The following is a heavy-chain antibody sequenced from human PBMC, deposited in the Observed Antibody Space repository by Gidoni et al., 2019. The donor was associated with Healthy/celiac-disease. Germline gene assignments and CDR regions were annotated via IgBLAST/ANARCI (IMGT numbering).Heavy chain of an antibody. CDR1: GGSFSGSY. D-gene: IGHD3-22*01. CDR3: ARRFTYYYDSSGYHPAYFQH. CDR2: INHSGST. Sequence: QVQLQQWGAGLLKPSESLSLTCAVYGGSFSGSYWSWIRQPPGKGLEWIGEINHSGSTNYNPSLKSRVTISVDTSKNQFSLKLSSVTAADTAVYYCARRFTYYYDSSGYHPAYFQHWGQGTLVTVSS. V-gene: IGHV4-34*01. J-gene: IGHJ1*01.